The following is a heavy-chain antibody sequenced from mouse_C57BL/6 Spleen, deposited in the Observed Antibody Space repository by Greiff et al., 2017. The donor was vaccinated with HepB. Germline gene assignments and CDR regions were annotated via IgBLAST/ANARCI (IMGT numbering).Heavy chain of an antibody. Sequence: EVQLQQSGPGLVKPSQSLSLTCSVTGYSITSGYYWNWIRQFPGNKLEWMGYISYDGSNNYNPSLKNRISITRDTSKNQFFLKLNSVTTEDTATYYCAREGILLRYFDYWGQGTTLTVSS. J-gene: IGHJ2*01. V-gene: IGHV3-6*01. D-gene: IGHD1-1*01. CDR3: AREGILLRYFDY. CDR1: GYSITSGYY. CDR2: ISYDGSN.